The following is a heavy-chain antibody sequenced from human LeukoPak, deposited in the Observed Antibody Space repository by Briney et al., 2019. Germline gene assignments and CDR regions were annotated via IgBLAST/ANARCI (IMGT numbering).Heavy chain of an antibody. D-gene: IGHD2-15*01. V-gene: IGHV1-46*01. CDR1: GYTFTSYY. CDR2: INPSGGST. J-gene: IGHJ4*02. CDR3: ARDYCSGGSCYSRFDY. Sequence: ASVKVSCKASGYTFTSYYMHWVRQAPGQGLEWMGIINPSGGSTSYAQKFQGRVIMTRDTSTSTVYMELSSLRSEDTAVYYCARDYCSGGSCYSRFDYWGQGTLVTVSS.